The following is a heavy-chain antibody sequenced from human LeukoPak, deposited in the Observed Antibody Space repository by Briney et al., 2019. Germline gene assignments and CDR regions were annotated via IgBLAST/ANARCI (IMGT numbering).Heavy chain of an antibody. J-gene: IGHJ4*02. Sequence: GRSLRLSCAASGFTFSSYGMHWVRQAPGKGLEWVAVIWYDGINKYYADSVKGRFTISRDNSKNTLYLQMNSLRAEDTAVYYCAKAYRSSSSCHALYYFDYWGQGTLVTVSS. CDR3: AKAYRSSSSCHALYYFDY. CDR2: IWYDGINK. CDR1: GFTFSSYG. D-gene: IGHD2-2*01. V-gene: IGHV3-33*06.